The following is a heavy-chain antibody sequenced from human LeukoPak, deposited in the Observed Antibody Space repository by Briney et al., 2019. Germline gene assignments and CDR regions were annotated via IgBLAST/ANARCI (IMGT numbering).Heavy chain of an antibody. D-gene: IGHD5-12*01. V-gene: IGHV3-30*04. J-gene: IGHJ4*02. CDR3: ARQYTIGIVGTSLDS. CDR2: VSYDGNSK. CDR1: GFSFSSFA. Sequence: GGSLRLSCAASGFSFSSFAMHWVRQAPGKGLEWVAVVSYDGNSKYYADYVKGRFTISRDNSNSTLYVQMNSLRVEDTAVYYCARQYTIGIVGTSLDSWGQGTLVTVSS.